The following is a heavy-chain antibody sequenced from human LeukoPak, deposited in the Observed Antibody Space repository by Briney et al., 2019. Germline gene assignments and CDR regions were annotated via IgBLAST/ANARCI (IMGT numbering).Heavy chain of an antibody. CDR2: LRYDGSNT. J-gene: IGHJ3*02. CDR1: GFTFSGYG. CDR3: AKDSGVGMATTFSILDI. Sequence: PGGSLRLSCAASGFTFSGYGMHWVRQAPGKGLGRVAFLRYDGSNTYYADSVKGRFTISRDNSKNTLYLQMNSLRAEDTAVYYCAKDSGVGMATTFSILDIWGEGTMVSVSS. D-gene: IGHD5-24*01. V-gene: IGHV3-30*02.